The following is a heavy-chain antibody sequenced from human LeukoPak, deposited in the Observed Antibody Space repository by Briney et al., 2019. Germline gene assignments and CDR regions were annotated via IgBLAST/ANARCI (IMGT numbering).Heavy chain of an antibody. D-gene: IGHD6-19*01. CDR1: GYTFTSYD. J-gene: IGHJ3*02. V-gene: IGHV1-8*01. CDR2: MNPNSGNT. Sequence: ASVKASCKASGYTFTSYDINWVRQATGQGLEWMGWMNPNSGNTGYAQKFQGRVTMTRNTSISTAYMELSSLRSEDTAVYYCARHRGGSSGPLDAFDIWGQGTMVTVSS. CDR3: ARHRGGSSGPLDAFDI.